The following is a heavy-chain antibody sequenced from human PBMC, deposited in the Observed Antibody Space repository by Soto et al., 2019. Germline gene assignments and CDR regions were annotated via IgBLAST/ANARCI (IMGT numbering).Heavy chain of an antibody. D-gene: IGHD5-18*01. CDR1: GGTFSSYA. V-gene: IGHV1-69*13. J-gene: IGHJ4*02. CDR2: IIPIFGTA. Sequence: ASVKVSCKASGGTFSSYAISWVRQAPGQGLEWMGGIIPIFGTANYAQKFQGRATITADESTSTAYMELSSLRSEDTAVYYCARAATDTAMETDDYWGQGTLVTVSS. CDR3: ARAATDTAMETDDY.